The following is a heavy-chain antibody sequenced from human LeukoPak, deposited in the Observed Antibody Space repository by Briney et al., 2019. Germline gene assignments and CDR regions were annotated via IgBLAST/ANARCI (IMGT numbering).Heavy chain of an antibody. Sequence: PSETLSLTCTVSGGSISSGSYYWSWIRQPAGKGLEWIGRIYTSGSTNYNPSLKSRVTISVDTSKNQFSLKLSSVTAADTAVYYCAREPQVPAAIQDAFDIWGQGTMVTVSS. CDR1: GGSISSGSYY. D-gene: IGHD2-2*02. CDR3: AREPQVPAAIQDAFDI. V-gene: IGHV4-61*02. J-gene: IGHJ3*02. CDR2: IYTSGST.